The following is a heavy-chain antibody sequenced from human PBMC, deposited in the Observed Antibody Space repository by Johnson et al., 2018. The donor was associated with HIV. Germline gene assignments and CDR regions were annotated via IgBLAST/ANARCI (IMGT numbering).Heavy chain of an antibody. CDR1: GFTFSSYA. D-gene: IGHD3-16*02. Sequence: QVQLVESGGGLVQPGGSLRLSCAASGFTFSSYAMHWVRQAPGKGLEWVAVISYDGSNKYYADSVKGLFTISRDNSKNTLYLQMNSLGAEDTAVYYCAREHSRVIYNDAFDIWGQGTMVTVSS. CDR3: AREHSRVIYNDAFDI. V-gene: IGHV3-30*04. CDR2: ISYDGSNK. J-gene: IGHJ3*02.